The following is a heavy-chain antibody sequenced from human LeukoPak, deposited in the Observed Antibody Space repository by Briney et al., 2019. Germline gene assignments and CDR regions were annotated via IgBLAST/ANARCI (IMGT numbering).Heavy chain of an antibody. CDR1: GFTVSSNY. Sequence: PGGSLRLSCAASGFTVSSNYMSWVRRAPGKGLEWVSVIYSGSSTYYADSVKGRFTISRDNSKNTLYLQMNSLRAEDTAVYYCVKDSDELIAAVYNWFDPWGQGTQVTVSS. CDR2: IYSGSST. CDR3: VKDSDELIAAVYNWFDP. V-gene: IGHV3-53*01. J-gene: IGHJ5*02. D-gene: IGHD6-13*01.